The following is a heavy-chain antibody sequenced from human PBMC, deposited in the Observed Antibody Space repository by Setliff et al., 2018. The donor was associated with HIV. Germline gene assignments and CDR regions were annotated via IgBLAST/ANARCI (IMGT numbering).Heavy chain of an antibody. Sequence: PSETLSLTCSVSDVSISSHYWSWIRQPPGKGLEWIGRIYTSGSTNYNPSLKSRVTISVDTSKNQFSLKLSSVTAADTAVYYCARDRESSSWYYYYYYGMDVWGQGTTVTVSS. CDR1: DVSISSHY. D-gene: IGHD6-13*01. V-gene: IGHV4-4*08. J-gene: IGHJ6*02. CDR2: IYTSGST. CDR3: ARDRESSSWYYYYYYGMDV.